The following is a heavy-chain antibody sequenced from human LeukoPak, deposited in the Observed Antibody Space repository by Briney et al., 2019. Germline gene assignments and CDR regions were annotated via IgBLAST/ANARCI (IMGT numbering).Heavy chain of an antibody. J-gene: IGHJ4*02. V-gene: IGHV1-3*01. CDR3: ARDGARWLRWTYYFDY. Sequence: ASVKVSCKASGYTFTSYAMHWVRQAPGQRLEWMGWINAGNGSTKYSQKFQGRVTITRDTSASTAYMELSSLRSEDTAVYYCARDGARWLRWTYYFDYWGQGTLVTVSS. D-gene: IGHD5-12*01. CDR1: GYTFTSYA. CDR2: INAGNGST.